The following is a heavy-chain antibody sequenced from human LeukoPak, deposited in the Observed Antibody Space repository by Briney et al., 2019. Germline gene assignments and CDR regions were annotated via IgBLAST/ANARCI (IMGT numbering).Heavy chain of an antibody. CDR3: ARISSIAARLVDY. J-gene: IGHJ4*02. CDR2: IYHSGST. V-gene: IGHV4-38-2*02. D-gene: IGHD6-6*01. CDR1: GYSISSGYY. Sequence: SETLSLTCTVSGYSISSGYYWGWIRQPPGKGLEWIGSIYHSGSTYYNPSLKSRVTISLDASKNQLSLKLSSVTAADTAVYYCARISSIAARLVDYWGQGTLVTVSS.